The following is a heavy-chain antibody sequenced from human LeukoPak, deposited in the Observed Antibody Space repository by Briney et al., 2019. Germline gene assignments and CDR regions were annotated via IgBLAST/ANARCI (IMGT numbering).Heavy chain of an antibody. D-gene: IGHD5-18*01. CDR2: IYYSGST. J-gene: IGHJ4*02. V-gene: IGHV4-59*01. CDR3: ATGGGYSLPFDY. CDR1: GGSISSYY. Sequence: SETLSLTCTVSGGSISSYYWSWIRQPPGKGLEWIGYIYYSGSTNYNPSLKSRVTISVDTSKNQFSLKLSSVTAADTAVYYCATGGGYSLPFDYWGRGTLVTVSS.